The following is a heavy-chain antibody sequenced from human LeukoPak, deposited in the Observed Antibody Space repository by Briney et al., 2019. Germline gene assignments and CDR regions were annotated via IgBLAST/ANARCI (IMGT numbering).Heavy chain of an antibody. CDR2: ISSSSSTI. CDR3: ARDPGYGDYYFDY. Sequence: PGRSLRLSCAASGFTFSSYAMNWVRQAPGKGLEWVSYISSSSSTIYYADSVKGRFTISRDNAKNSLYLQMNSLRAEDTAVYYCARDPGYGDYYFDYWGQGTLVTVSS. CDR1: GFTFSSYA. J-gene: IGHJ4*02. D-gene: IGHD4-17*01. V-gene: IGHV3-48*01.